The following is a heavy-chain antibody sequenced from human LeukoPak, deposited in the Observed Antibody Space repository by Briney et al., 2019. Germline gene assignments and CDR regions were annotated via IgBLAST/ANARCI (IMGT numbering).Heavy chain of an antibody. Sequence: SETLSLTCTVSGGSISSYYWSWIRQPPGKGLEWIGYIYYSGSTNYNPSLKSRVTTSVDTSKNQFSLKLSSVTAADTAVYYCARDRILPKYYYDSSGYPRNAFDIWGQGTMVTVSS. D-gene: IGHD3-22*01. CDR3: ARDRILPKYYYDSSGYPRNAFDI. CDR1: GGSISSYY. CDR2: IYYSGST. J-gene: IGHJ3*02. V-gene: IGHV4-59*01.